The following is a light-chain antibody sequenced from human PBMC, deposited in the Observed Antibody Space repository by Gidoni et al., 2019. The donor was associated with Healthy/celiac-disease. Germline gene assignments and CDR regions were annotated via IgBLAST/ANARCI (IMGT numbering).Light chain of an antibody. Sequence: QKPGKAPKLLIYKASSLESGVPSRFSGSGSGTEFTLTISSLQPDDFETYYCQQYNSYPYTFXQXTKLEIK. J-gene: IGKJ2*01. V-gene: IGKV1-5*03. CDR2: KAS. CDR3: QQYNSYPYT.